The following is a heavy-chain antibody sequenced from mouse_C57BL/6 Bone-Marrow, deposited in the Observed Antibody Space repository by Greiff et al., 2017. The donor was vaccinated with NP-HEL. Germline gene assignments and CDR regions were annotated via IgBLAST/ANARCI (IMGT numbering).Heavy chain of an antibody. CDR1: GYTFTSYW. J-gene: IGHJ2*01. CDR2: IYPSDSET. CDR3: ARRADRYFDY. Sequence: VQLQQPGAELVRPGSSVKLSCKASGYTFTSYWMDWVKQRPGQGLEWIGNIYPSDSETHYNQKFKDKATLTVDKSSSTAYMQLSSLTSEDSAVYYCARRADRYFDYWGQGTTLTVSS. D-gene: IGHD3-3*01. V-gene: IGHV1-61*01.